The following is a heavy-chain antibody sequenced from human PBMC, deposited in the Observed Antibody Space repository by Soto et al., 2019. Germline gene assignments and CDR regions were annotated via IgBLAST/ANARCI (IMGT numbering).Heavy chain of an antibody. CDR3: ASCSHYYYYVMDV. V-gene: IGHV4-30-4*01. CDR1: GGSINNGDYY. Sequence: SETLSLTCSVSGGSINNGDYYWSWIRQPPEKGLEWIGYIYYSGSTYYNPSLKSRVTISVDTSMNQFSLNLSSVTAADTAVYYCASCSHYYYYVMDVWGQGTTVTVSS. D-gene: IGHD6-13*01. CDR2: IYYSGST. J-gene: IGHJ6*02.